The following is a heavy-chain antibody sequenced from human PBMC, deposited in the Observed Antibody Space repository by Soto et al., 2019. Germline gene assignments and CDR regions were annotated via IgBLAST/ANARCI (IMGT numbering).Heavy chain of an antibody. Sequence: GESLKISCKGSGYNFAGYWIAWVRQMPGKGLELMGIIYPSDSDTRYRPSFQGQVTISADKSISSAYLQWSSLRASDTAMYYCARGGVSTRNFDYWGQGTPVTVSS. V-gene: IGHV5-51*01. CDR3: ARGGVSTRNFDY. CDR2: IYPSDSDT. J-gene: IGHJ4*02. CDR1: GYNFAGYW. D-gene: IGHD3-3*01.